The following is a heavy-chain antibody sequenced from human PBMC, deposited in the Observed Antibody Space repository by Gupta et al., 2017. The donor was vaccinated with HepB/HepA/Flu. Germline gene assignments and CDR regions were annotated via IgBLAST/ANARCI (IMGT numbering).Heavy chain of an antibody. Sequence: EVQLLESGGGLVQPGGSLRLSCAASGFTFSGYSMNWVRQAPGKGLEWVSYISSSGSTIYYADSVKGRFTISRDNAKNSLYLQMNSLRDEDTAVYYCGGTGDYTAVWFDPWGQGTLVTVSS. V-gene: IGHV3-48*02. CDR1: GFTFSGYS. CDR3: GGTGDYTAVWFDP. CDR2: ISSSGSTI. D-gene: IGHD3-9*01. J-gene: IGHJ5*02.